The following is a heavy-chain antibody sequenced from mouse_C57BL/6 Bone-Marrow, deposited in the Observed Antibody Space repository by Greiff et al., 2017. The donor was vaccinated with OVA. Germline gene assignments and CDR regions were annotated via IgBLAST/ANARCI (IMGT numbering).Heavy chain of an antibody. Sequence: VQLQQSGPELVKPGASVTISCKASGYSFTGYSMPWVKQSHGNILDWIGYIYPYNGVFCYNQNFKGKATLTVDKSSSTAYIELRSLTCEDSEIYYCARGDRCYWGQGTTLTVSS. CDR1: GYSFTGYS. J-gene: IGHJ2*01. D-gene: IGHD2-14*01. CDR2: IYPYNGVF. CDR3: ARGDRCY. V-gene: IGHV1-31*01.